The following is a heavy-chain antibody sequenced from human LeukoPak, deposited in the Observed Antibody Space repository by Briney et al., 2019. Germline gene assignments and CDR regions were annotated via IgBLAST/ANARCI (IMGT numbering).Heavy chain of an antibody. D-gene: IGHD1-14*01. J-gene: IGHJ5*02. CDR3: ASSPGRYSLWFDP. CDR1: GGSISSGGYS. CDR2: IYHSGST. V-gene: IGHV4-30-2*01. Sequence: SETLSLTCAVSGGSISSGGYSWSWIRQPPGKGLEWIGYIYHSGSTYYNPSLKSRVTISVDRSKNQFSLKLSSVTAADTAVYYCASSPGRYSLWFDPWGQGTLVTVSS.